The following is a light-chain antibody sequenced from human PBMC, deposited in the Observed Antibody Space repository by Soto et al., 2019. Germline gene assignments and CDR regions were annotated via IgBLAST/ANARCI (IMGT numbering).Light chain of an antibody. Sequence: EFVLTQSPGTLSLSPGERATLSCRASQSVSSSYLAWYQQKPGQAPRLLIYGASSRATGIPDRFSGSGSETDSTLTISSLEPEDFAVYYCQQRSNWPPITFGQGTRLEIK. CDR2: GAS. CDR1: QSVSSSY. J-gene: IGKJ5*01. V-gene: IGKV3D-20*02. CDR3: QQRSNWPPIT.